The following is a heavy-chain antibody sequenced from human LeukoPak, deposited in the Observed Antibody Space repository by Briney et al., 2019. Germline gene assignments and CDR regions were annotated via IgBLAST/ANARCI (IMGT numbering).Heavy chain of an antibody. D-gene: IGHD3-16*01. CDR1: GYTLTELS. J-gene: IGHJ5*02. Sequence: ASVKVSCKVSGYTLTELSMHWVRQAPGKGLEWMGGFDPEDGETIYAQKFQGRVTITRDTSASTAYMELSSLRSEDTAVYYCARRRLTLNWFDPWGQGTLVTVSS. CDR2: FDPEDGET. CDR3: ARRRLTLNWFDP. V-gene: IGHV1-24*01.